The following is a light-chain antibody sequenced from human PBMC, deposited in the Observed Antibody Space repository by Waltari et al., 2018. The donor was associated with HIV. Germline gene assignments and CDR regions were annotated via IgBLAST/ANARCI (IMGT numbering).Light chain of an antibody. V-gene: IGLV2-14*03. CDR1: SSDIGTYNY. CDR2: DVN. Sequence: ALTQPASVSGSPGQSITISCIGTSSDIGTYNYVSWYQQQSGQAPKLLIFDVNSRPSGVPDRFSGSKSGSAASLTISGLQPEDEADYFCSSYTSRTTLIFGGGTTVTV. CDR3: SSYTSRTTLI. J-gene: IGLJ2*01.